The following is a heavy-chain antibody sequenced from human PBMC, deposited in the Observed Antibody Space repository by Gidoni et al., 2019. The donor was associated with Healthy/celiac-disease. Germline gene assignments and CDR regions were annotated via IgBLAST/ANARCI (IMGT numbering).Heavy chain of an antibody. CDR3: ARDGFSSPLLVVAATIVYFDY. V-gene: IGHV1-2*02. CDR1: GYTFNGYY. CDR2: INPNSGGT. D-gene: IGHD2-15*01. Sequence: QVQLVQSGAEVKKPGASVKVSCKASGYTFNGYYLPLVRQAPGQGLEWMGWINPNSGGTNYAQKFQGRVTMTRDTSISTAYMELSRLRSDDTAVYYCARDGFSSPLLVVAATIVYFDYWGQGTLVTVSS. J-gene: IGHJ4*02.